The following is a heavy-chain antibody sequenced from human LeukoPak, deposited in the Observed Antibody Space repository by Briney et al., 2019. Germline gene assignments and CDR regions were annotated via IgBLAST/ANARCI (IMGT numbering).Heavy chain of an antibody. CDR1: GGSISSYC. CDR2: IYYNGSP. Sequence: SETLSLTCTVSGGSISSYCWTWIRQPPGKGLEWMWFIYYNGSPNYNPSLKSRVTISVDTSKNQFSLKLNSVTAADTAVYYCARVFGVNWFDPWGQGTLVTVSS. CDR3: ARVFGVNWFDP. V-gene: IGHV4-59*01. D-gene: IGHD3-3*01. J-gene: IGHJ5*02.